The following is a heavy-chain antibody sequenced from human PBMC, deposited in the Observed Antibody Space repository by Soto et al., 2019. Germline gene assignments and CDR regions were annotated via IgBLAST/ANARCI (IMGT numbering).Heavy chain of an antibody. J-gene: IGHJ3*02. V-gene: IGHV1-24*01. D-gene: IGHD6-13*01. CDR1: GYTFTRSG. CDR3: AIVNSSSWYEADAFDI. Sequence: ASVKVSCKASGYTFTRSGISWVRQAPGKGLEWMGGFDPEDGETIYAQKFQGRVTMTEDTSTDTAYMELSSLRSEDTAVYYCAIVNSSSWYEADAFDIWGQGTMVTVSS. CDR2: FDPEDGET.